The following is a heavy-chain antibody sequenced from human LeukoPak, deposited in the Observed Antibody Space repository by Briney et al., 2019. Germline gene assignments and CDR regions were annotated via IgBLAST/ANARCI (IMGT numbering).Heavy chain of an antibody. CDR2: IYYSGST. J-gene: IGHJ3*02. V-gene: IGHV4-59*01. CDR1: GGSFSGYY. CDR3: ARDYYDSSGLSIGAFDI. Sequence: SETLSLTCAVYGGSFSGYYWSWIRQPPGKGLEWIGYIYYSGSTNYNPSLKSRVTISVDTSKNQFSLKLSSVTAADTAVYYCARDYYDSSGLSIGAFDIWGQGTMVTVSS. D-gene: IGHD3-22*01.